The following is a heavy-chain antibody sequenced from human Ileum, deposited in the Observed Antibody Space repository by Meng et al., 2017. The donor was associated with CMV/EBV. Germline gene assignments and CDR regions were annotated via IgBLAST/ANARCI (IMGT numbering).Heavy chain of an antibody. CDR2: ISHDASQI. CDR1: GFNFGVYS. V-gene: IGHV3-30*04. D-gene: IGHD3-16*01. CDR3: ARVGHGFSFGGGIDP. J-gene: IGHJ5*02. Sequence: GGSLRLSCAASGFNFGVYSMVWVRQTSGKGLDWLAAISHDASQIAYTDSVKGRFTISRDNSKNTVYLQMDSLRIEDTSVYSCARVGHGFSFGGGIDPWGQGTLVTVSS.